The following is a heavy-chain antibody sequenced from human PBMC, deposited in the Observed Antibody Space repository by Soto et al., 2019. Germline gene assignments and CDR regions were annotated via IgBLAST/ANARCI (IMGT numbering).Heavy chain of an antibody. J-gene: IGHJ3*01. CDR2: IYPGDSDT. D-gene: IGHD2-21*02. CDR1: GYSFTSYW. V-gene: IGHV5-51*03. Sequence: GKSLKISCKGSGYSFTSYWIGWVRQMPGKGLEWMGIIYPGDSDTRYSPSFQGQVTISADKSISTAYLQWSSLKASDTAIYYCATPGGRDFNAFDVWGQGTMVTVSS. CDR3: ATPGGRDFNAFDV.